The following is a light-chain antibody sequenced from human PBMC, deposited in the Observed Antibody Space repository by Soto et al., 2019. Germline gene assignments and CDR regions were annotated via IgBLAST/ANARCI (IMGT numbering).Light chain of an antibody. CDR1: SSDVGGYNY. CDR2: EVS. J-gene: IGLJ3*02. V-gene: IGLV2-14*01. CDR3: SSYTSSSTRV. Sequence: ALTQPASVSGSPGQSITISCTGTSSDVGGYNYVSWYQQHPGKAPKLMIYEVSNRPSGVSNRFSGSKSGNTASLTISGRQAEDEADYYCSSYTSSSTRVFGGGTKLTVL.